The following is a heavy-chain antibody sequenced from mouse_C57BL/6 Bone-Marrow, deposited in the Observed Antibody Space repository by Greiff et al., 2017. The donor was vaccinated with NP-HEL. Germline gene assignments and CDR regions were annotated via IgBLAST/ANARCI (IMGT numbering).Heavy chain of an antibody. Sequence: VQGVESGGGLVKPGGSLKLSCAASGFTFSSYAMSWVRQTPEKRLEWVATISDGGSYTYYPDNVKGRFTISRDNAKNNLYLQMSHLKSEDTAMYYCARVDDGGFAYWGQGTLVTVSA. D-gene: IGHD2-3*01. J-gene: IGHJ3*01. CDR2: ISDGGSYT. V-gene: IGHV5-4*01. CDR3: ARVDDGGFAY. CDR1: GFTFSSYA.